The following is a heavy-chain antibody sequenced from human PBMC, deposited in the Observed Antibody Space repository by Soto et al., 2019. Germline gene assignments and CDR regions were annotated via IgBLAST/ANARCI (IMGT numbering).Heavy chain of an antibody. CDR1: EGSFRDYG. D-gene: IGHD3-10*01. Sequence: VQRVQSGTEVKKPGSSVKGSCKASEGSFRDYGIKGVGQARGQGIEWMGGIIHNVGSAKYAQNFQGRVTIISDESTSTAYLELSSLRSEDTAMYDCARGAGDKYYYKEMDVWGQGTTVTVSS. V-gene: IGHV1-69*01. J-gene: IGHJ6*02. CDR2: IIHNVGSA. CDR3: ARGAGDKYYYKEMDV.